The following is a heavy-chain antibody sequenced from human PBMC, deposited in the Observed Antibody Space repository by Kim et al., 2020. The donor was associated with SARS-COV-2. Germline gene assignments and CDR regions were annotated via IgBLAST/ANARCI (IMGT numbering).Heavy chain of an antibody. V-gene: IGHV3-21*01. D-gene: IGHD5-18*01. Sequence: ADSVKGRFTISRDNAKNSLYLQMNSLRAEDTAVYYCARGGRVDTAMVSSYWGQGTLVTVSS. J-gene: IGHJ4*02. CDR3: ARGGRVDTAMVSSY.